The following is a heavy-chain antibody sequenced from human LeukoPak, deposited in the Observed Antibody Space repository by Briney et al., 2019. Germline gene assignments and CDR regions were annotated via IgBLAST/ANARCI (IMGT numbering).Heavy chain of an antibody. CDR1: GGTFSSYA. Sequence: SVKVSCKASGGTFSSYAISWVRQAPGQGLEWMGRIIPIFDTANYAQKFQGRDTITTDESTRTAYMELSSLRSEDTAVYYCARGMGVYCTNSVCPTIRWFDPWGQGTLVTVSS. J-gene: IGHJ5*02. V-gene: IGHV1-69*05. D-gene: IGHD2-8*01. CDR3: ARGMGVYCTNSVCPTIRWFDP. CDR2: IIPIFDTA.